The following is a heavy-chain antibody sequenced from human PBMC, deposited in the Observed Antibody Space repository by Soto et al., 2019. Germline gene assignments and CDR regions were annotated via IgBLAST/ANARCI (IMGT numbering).Heavy chain of an antibody. CDR3: AREYTYGSNFFDC. V-gene: IGHV4-31*03. D-gene: IGHD5-18*01. Sequence: QVQLQESGPGLVKPSQTLSLTCTVSGGSISSAAYYWSWIRQHPGKGLEWIGYISHSGSTYYTPTLKCRVIISADTSKNQFSLNVTAVTAADTAVYYCAREYTYGSNFFDCWGQGALVTVSS. CDR1: GGSISSAAYY. J-gene: IGHJ4*02. CDR2: ISHSGST.